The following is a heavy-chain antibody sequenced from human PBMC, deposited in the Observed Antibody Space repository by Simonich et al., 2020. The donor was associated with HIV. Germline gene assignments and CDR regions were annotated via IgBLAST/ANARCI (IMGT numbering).Heavy chain of an antibody. J-gene: IGHJ3*02. D-gene: IGHD1-1*01. CDR1: GYTFTDYH. V-gene: IGHV1-2*02. CDR3: AREGSQLEDALDI. CDR2: INTNTGGT. Sequence: QVQLVQSAAEVKKPGASVKVSCKASGYTFTDYHIHWVRQAPGQGLEWMGRINTNTGGTESIEKFQGRVTMTRDTSITTAYMEVTSLKSDDAAVYYCAREGSQLEDALDIWGQGTMVTVSS.